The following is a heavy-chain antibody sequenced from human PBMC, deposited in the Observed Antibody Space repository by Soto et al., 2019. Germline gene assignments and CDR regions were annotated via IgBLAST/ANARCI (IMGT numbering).Heavy chain of an antibody. J-gene: IGHJ6*01. Sequence: SLNGSCNASGYTFTSHYMHWVRQAPGQGLEWMGIINPSGGSTSYAQKFQGRVTMTRDTSTSTVYMELSSLRSEDTAVYYCARDLGPGYDILTGYFNFYYCMDV. D-gene: IGHD3-9*01. V-gene: IGHV1-46*01. CDR2: INPSGGST. CDR1: GYTFTSHY. CDR3: ARDLGPGYDILTGYFNFYYCMDV.